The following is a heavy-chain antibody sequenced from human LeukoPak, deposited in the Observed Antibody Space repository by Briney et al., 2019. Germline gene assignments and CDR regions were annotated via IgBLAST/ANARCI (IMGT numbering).Heavy chain of an antibody. CDR3: AREIGSDYGGRYFDL. Sequence: GGSLRLSCAASGFTFSSYSMNWVRQAPGKGLEWVSSISSSSSYIYYADSAKGRFTISRDNAKNSLYLQMNSLRAEDTAVYYCAREIGSDYGGRYFDLWGRGTLVTVSS. V-gene: IGHV3-21*01. J-gene: IGHJ2*01. D-gene: IGHD4-17*01. CDR2: ISSSSSYI. CDR1: GFTFSSYS.